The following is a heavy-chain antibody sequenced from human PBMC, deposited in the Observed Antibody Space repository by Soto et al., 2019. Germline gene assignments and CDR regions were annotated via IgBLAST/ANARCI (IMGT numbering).Heavy chain of an antibody. CDR1: VFTFSSYT. V-gene: IGHV3-21*01. CDR3: ARDLGVTTVTNPWFDP. CDR2: ISSSSTYM. D-gene: IGHD4-4*01. J-gene: IGHJ5*02. Sequence: GWSLRLSCASSVFTFSSYTMNWVRQAPGMGLEWVSSISSSSTYMYYADSVKGRFTISRDNAKNSLYLQMNSLRAEDTAIYYCARDLGVTTVTNPWFDPWGQGSLVTVSS.